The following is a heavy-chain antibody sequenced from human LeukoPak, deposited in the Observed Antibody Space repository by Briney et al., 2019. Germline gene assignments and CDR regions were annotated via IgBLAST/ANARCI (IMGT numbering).Heavy chain of an antibody. CDR2: ISSSGSTI. V-gene: IGHV3-48*03. D-gene: IGHD3-10*02. J-gene: IGHJ6*04. CDR1: EFSVGSNY. CDR3: AELGITMIGGV. Sequence: PGGSLRLSCAASEFSVGSNYMTWVRQAPGKGLEWVSYISSSGSTIYYADSVKGRFTISRDNAKNSLYLQMDSLRAEDTAVYYCAELGITMIGGVWGKGTTVTISS.